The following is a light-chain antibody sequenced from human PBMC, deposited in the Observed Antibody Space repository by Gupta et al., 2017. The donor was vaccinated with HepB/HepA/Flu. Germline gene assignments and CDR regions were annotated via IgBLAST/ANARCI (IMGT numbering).Light chain of an antibody. CDR2: EDT. CDR1: DVANKG. V-gene: IGLV3-21*01. J-gene: IGLJ3*02. CDR3: QLCDNIDNYGV. Sequence: SYVLTQPPSVSVAPGKTAKITCGGDDVANKGVHWYQQKPGQAPLLVIFEDTDRPSGIPDRFSGSNSGKKATLTISGVEAGDEADYYCQLCDNIDNYGVCGGGTKLTV.